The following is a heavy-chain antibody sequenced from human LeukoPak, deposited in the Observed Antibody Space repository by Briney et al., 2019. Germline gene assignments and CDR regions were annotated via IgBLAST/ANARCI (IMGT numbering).Heavy chain of an antibody. CDR2: ISTSGSSI. CDR3: LLEGVGVPPAPL. D-gene: IGHD2-2*01. J-gene: IGHJ4*02. Sequence: GGSLRLSCAASGFTFSTYEINWVRQAPGKGLEWLSHISTSGSSIHYADSVKGRFTISRDNAKNSLYLQMNSLKTEDTAVYYCLLEGVGVPPAPLWGQGTLVTVSS. V-gene: IGHV3-48*03. CDR1: GFTFSTYE.